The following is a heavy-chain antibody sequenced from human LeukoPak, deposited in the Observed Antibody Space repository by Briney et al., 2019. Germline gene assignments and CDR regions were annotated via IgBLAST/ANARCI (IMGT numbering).Heavy chain of an antibody. J-gene: IGHJ4*02. CDR1: GFTSSSYA. V-gene: IGHV3-23*01. CDR2: ISGSGGST. CDR3: AKFPAAGTNSGGFDY. D-gene: IGHD6-13*01. Sequence: GGSLRLSCAASGFTSSSYAMSWVRQAPGKGLEWVSSISGSGGSTYYADSVKGRFTISRDNSKNTLYLQMNSLRAEDTALYRCAKFPAAGTNSGGFDYWGQGTLVTVSS.